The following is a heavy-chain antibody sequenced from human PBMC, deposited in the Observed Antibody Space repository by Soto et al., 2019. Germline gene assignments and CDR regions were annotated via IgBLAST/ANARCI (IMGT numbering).Heavy chain of an antibody. V-gene: IGHV1-18*01. Sequence: GASLKVSCKSSGYPFTSYGMSWVRQAPGQGLEWMGWISAYNGNTNYAQKLQGRVTMTTDTSTSTAYMELRSLGSDDTAVYYCARVSALTHYSYRDAGGKGTRVTFP. CDR3: ARVSALTHYSYRDA. CDR1: GYPFTSYG. J-gene: IGHJ6*03. CDR2: ISAYNGNT.